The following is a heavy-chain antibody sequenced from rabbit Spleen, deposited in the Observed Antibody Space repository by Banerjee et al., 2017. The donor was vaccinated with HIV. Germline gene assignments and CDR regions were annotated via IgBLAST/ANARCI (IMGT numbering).Heavy chain of an antibody. CDR3: ARDSIYADFFSVAYALDL. Sequence: QEQLEESGGDLVKPEGSLTLTCTASGFSFSSNYWICWVRQAPGKGLEWIACIYTNGSGNKRYMGGAKGRFTISKTSSTTVTLQMTSLTAADTATYFCARDSIYADFFSVAYALDLWGPGTLVTVS. CDR2: IYTNGSGNK. V-gene: IGHV1S45*01. D-gene: IGHD6-1*01. J-gene: IGHJ6*01. CDR1: GFSFSSNYW.